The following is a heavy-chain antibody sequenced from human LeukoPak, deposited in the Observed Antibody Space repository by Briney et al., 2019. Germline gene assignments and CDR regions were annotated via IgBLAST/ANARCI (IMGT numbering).Heavy chain of an antibody. Sequence: SETLSLTCTVSGGSISSYYWSWIRQPAGKGLEWIGRIYTSGSTNYNPSLKSRVTMSVDTSKNQFSLKLSSVTAADTAVYYCARRSCSGGSCYSTYYYYMDVWGKGTTVTISS. D-gene: IGHD2-15*01. CDR2: IYTSGST. V-gene: IGHV4-4*07. CDR3: ARRSCSGGSCYSTYYYYMDV. J-gene: IGHJ6*03. CDR1: GGSISSYY.